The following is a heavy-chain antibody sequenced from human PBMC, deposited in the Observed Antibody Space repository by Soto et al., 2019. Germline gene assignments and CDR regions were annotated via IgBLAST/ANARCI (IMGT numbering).Heavy chain of an antibody. D-gene: IGHD2-2*01. CDR3: ARGALIVVVSAANEGWFDP. J-gene: IGHJ5*02. CDR1: GGTFSSYA. Sequence: ASVKVSCKASGGTFSSYAISWVRQAPGQGLEWMGGIIPIFGTANYAQKFQGRVTITADESTSTAYMELSSLRSEDTAVYYCARGALIVVVSAANEGWFDPCAQGTLVPVSA. CDR2: IIPIFGTA. V-gene: IGHV1-69*13.